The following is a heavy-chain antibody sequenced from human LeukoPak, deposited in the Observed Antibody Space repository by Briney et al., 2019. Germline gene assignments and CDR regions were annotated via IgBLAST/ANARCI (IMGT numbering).Heavy chain of an antibody. CDR1: GGPFSGYS. D-gene: IGHD5-12*01. CDR2: VNHSGST. J-gene: IGHJ4*02. V-gene: IGHV4-34*01. CDR3: ARGGYSGYRSRFDY. Sequence: SETLSLTCAVHGGPFSGYSWNWIRQPPGIGLEWIGEVNHSGSTNYNPSLKSRVTISVDTAKNQFSLKLGSVTAADTSVYYCARGGYSGYRSRFDYWGQGTLVTVSS.